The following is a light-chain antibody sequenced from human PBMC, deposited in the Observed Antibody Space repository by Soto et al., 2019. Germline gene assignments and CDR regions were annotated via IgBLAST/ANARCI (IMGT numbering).Light chain of an antibody. Sequence: EMVLTQSPGTLSLSQGEGATLSCRASQSVRRSYLACYQQKPGQAPRLLIYGASSRATGIPDRFSGSGSGTDFTLTISRLEPEDFAVYYCQQYGSSPPWYTFGQGTKLEIK. CDR1: QSVRRSY. CDR3: QQYGSSPPWYT. CDR2: GAS. J-gene: IGKJ2*01. V-gene: IGKV3-20*01.